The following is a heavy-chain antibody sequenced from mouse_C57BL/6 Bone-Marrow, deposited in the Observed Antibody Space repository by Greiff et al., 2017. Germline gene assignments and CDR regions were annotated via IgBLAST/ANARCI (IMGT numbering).Heavy chain of an antibody. J-gene: IGHJ3*01. CDR2: IYPGDGDT. Sequence: VQLMESGPELVKPGASVKISCKASGYAFSSSWMNWVKQRPGKGLEWIGRIYPGDGDTNYNGKFKGKATLTANKSSSTAYMQLSSLTSEDSGVYCCAKAMVTKDWGQGTLVTVSA. CDR3: AKAMVTKD. V-gene: IGHV1-82*01. CDR1: GYAFSSSW. D-gene: IGHD2-2*01.